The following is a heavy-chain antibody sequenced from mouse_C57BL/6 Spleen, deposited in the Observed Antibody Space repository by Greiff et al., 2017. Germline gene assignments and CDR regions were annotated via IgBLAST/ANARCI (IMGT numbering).Heavy chain of an antibody. D-gene: IGHD4-1*01. CDR1: GYTFTSYW. CDR3: SRTGTWYFDG. Sequence: QVQLQQSGAELVRPGSSVKMSCKASGYTFTSYWMHWVKQRPIQGLEWIGNIDPSDSETHYNPKFKDKATLTVDKSSRTAYLQLSSLTSEDSAVYYCSRTGTWYFDGWGTGTTVTVSS. CDR2: IDPSDSET. J-gene: IGHJ1*03. V-gene: IGHV1-52*01.